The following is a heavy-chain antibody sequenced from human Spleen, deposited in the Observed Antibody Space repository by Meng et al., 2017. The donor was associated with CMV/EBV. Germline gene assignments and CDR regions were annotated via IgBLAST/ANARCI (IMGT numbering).Heavy chain of an antibody. CDR3: ARAPRSSVYDSSGYDLAFDP. Sequence: GGYYWSWIRQHPGKGLEWIGYIYYSGSTCYNPSLKSRVTISVDTSKNQFSLKLSSVTAADTAVYYCARAPRSSVYDSSGYDLAFDPWGQGTLVTVSS. D-gene: IGHD3-22*01. CDR2: IYYSGST. CDR1: GGYY. V-gene: IGHV4-31*02. J-gene: IGHJ5*02.